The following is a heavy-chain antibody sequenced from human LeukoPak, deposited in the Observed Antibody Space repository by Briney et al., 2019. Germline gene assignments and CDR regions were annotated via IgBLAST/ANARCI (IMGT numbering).Heavy chain of an antibody. CDR1: GGSISSSSYY. CDR3: ARGIAAAGTGLDY. Sequence: PSETLSLTCTVSGGSISSSSYYWGWIRQPPGKGLEWIGSIYHSGSTYYNPSLKSRVTISVDTSKNQFSLKLSSVTAANTAVYYCARGIAAAGTGLDYWGQGTLVTVSS. J-gene: IGHJ4*02. V-gene: IGHV4-39*07. CDR2: IYHSGST. D-gene: IGHD6-13*01.